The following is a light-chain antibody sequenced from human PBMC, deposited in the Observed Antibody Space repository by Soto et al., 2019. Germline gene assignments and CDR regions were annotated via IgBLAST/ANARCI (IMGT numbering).Light chain of an antibody. Sequence: QSVLTQPPSVSGAPGQRVTISCTGSSSNIGAGYDVHWYQQLPGTAPKLLIYGNSNRPSGVPDRFSGSKSGTSASLAITGLQAADEADYYCQSSDSSLSGPGVFGGGTKLTVL. CDR2: GNS. J-gene: IGLJ3*02. CDR1: SSNIGAGYD. CDR3: QSSDSSLSGPGV. V-gene: IGLV1-40*01.